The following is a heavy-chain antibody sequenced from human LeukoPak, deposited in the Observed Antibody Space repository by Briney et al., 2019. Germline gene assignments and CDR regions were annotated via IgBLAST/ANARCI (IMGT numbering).Heavy chain of an antibody. CDR2: ISSNGGST. CDR1: GLSLGNYW. Sequence: GGSLRLSCVGSGLSLGNYWMHWVRQAPGKGLEYVSAISSNGGSTYYANSVKGRFTISRDNSKNTLYLQMGSLRAEDMAVYYCARDGGYSYGSPSYYFDYWGQGTLVTVSS. V-gene: IGHV3-64*01. J-gene: IGHJ4*02. D-gene: IGHD5-18*01. CDR3: ARDGGYSYGSPSYYFDY.